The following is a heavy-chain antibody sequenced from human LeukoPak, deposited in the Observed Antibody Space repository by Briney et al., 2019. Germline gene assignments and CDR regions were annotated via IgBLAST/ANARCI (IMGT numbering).Heavy chain of an antibody. CDR2: FSGSGVGT. V-gene: IGHV3-23*01. J-gene: IGHJ4*02. CDR1: GGSISSGGYS. Sequence: PSETLSLTCAVSGGSISSGGYSWSWIRQPPGKGLEWVSGFSGSGVGTYYADSVKGRFTISRDNSKNTLYLQMNSLRAEDTAVYYCAKDGFCSSTSCLKPLYYFDYWGQGTLVTVSS. D-gene: IGHD2-2*01. CDR3: AKDGFCSSTSCLKPLYYFDY.